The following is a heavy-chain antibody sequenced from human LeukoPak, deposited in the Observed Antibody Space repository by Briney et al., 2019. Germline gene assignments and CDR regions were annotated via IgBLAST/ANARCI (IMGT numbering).Heavy chain of an antibody. CDR2: FYHSGIT. CDR3: ARDKYYGSGNYGKYNWFDP. J-gene: IGHJ5*02. CDR1: GYSISSGYF. V-gene: IGHV4-38-2*02. Sequence: SETLSLTCTVSGYSISSGYFWGWIRQPPGKGLEWIGSFYHSGITYYNPSLKSRVTMSVDTSKNQFSLKLSSVTAADTAVYYCARDKYYGSGNYGKYNWFDPWGQGALVTVSS. D-gene: IGHD3-10*01.